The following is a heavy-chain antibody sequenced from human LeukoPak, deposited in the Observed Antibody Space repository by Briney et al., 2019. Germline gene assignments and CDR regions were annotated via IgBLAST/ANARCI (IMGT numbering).Heavy chain of an antibody. CDR2: INPNSGGT. D-gene: IGHD3-16*02. Sequence: ASVKVSCKASGYTFTGYYMHWVRQAPGQGVEWMGWINPNSGGTNYAQKFQGRVTITRDTSISTAYMELSRLRSDDTAVYYCARALSVLRPGYFQHWGQGTLVTVSS. J-gene: IGHJ1*01. CDR1: GYTFTGYY. V-gene: IGHV1-2*02. CDR3: ARALSVLRPGYFQH.